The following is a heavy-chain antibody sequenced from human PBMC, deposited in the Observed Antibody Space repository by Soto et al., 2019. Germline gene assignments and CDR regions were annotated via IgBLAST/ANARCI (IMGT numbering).Heavy chain of an antibody. J-gene: IGHJ4*02. CDR1: GYTFTSYG. Sequence: GASVKVSCKASGYTFTSYGISWVRQAPGQGLEWMGWISAYNGNTNYAQKLQGRVTMTTDTSTSTAYMELNSLRAEDTAMYYCAKVAPSISILWGFDHWGPGTLVTVSS. V-gene: IGHV1-18*01. D-gene: IGHD2-21*01. CDR3: AKVAPSISILWGFDH. CDR2: ISAYNGNT.